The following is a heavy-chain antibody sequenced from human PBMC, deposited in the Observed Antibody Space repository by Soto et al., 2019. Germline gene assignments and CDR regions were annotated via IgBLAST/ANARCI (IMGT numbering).Heavy chain of an antibody. V-gene: IGHV3-23*01. D-gene: IGHD3-22*01. J-gene: IGHJ4*02. Sequence: PGGSLRLSCAASGFTFSSYAMSWVRQAPGKGLEWVSAISGSGGSTYYADSVKGRFTISRDNSKNTLYLQMNSLRAEDTAVYYCSISGLVSFSYYYDSSGYSLFDYWGQGTLVTVSS. CDR2: ISGSGGST. CDR3: SISGLVSFSYYYDSSGYSLFDY. CDR1: GFTFSSYA.